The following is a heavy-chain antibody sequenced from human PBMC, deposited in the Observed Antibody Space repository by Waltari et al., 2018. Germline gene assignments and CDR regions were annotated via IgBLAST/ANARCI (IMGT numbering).Heavy chain of an antibody. V-gene: IGHV4-38-2*01. J-gene: IGHJ4*02. CDR2: IYHSGST. D-gene: IGHD3-10*01. Sequence: QVQLQESGPGLVKPSETLSLTCAVSGYSISSGSYWGWIRQPPGKGLEWIGSIYHSGSTYYNPSLKSRVTISVDTSKNQFSLKLSSVTAADTAVYYCARQGSTMVQGVIDYWGQGTLVTVSS. CDR1: GYSISSGSY. CDR3: ARQGSTMVQGVIDY.